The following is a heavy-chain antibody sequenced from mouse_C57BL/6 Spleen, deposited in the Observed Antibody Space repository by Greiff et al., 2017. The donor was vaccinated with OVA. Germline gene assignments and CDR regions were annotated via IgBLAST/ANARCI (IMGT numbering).Heavy chain of an antibody. CDR2: SRNKANDYTT. D-gene: IGHD1-1*01. V-gene: IGHV7-1*01. CDR1: GFTFSDFY. CDR3: ASDSNYYGSSHWYFDV. J-gene: IGHJ1*03. Sequence: EVKLVESGGGLVQSGRSLRLSCATSGFTFSDFYMEWVRQAPGKGLEWIAASRNKANDYTTEYSASVKGRFIVSRDTSQSILYLQMNALRAEDTAIYYCASDSNYYGSSHWYFDVWGTGTTVTVSS.